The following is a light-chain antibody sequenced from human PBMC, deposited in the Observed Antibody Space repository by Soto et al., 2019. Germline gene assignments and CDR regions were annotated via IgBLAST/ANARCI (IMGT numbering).Light chain of an antibody. CDR1: QSISSY. CDR3: QQYGSSPRT. V-gene: IGKV1-39*01. J-gene: IGKJ1*01. CDR2: AAS. Sequence: VQMTQSQSSLSASVGDIVTITCRASQSISSYLNWYQQKPGKAPKLLIYAASSLQSGVPSRFSGSGSGTDFTLTISRLEPEDFAVYYCQQYGSSPRTFGQGTKVDI.